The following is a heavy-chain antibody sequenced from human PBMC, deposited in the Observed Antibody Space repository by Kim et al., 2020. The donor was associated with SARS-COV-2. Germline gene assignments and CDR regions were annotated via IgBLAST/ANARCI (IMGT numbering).Heavy chain of an antibody. V-gene: IGHV1-69*04. Sequence: AQKCQGRGTITADKSTSTAYMELSSLRSEDTAVYYCARGPSGYSSGQLDYWGQGTLVTVSS. J-gene: IGHJ4*02. D-gene: IGHD6-19*01. CDR3: ARGPSGYSSGQLDY.